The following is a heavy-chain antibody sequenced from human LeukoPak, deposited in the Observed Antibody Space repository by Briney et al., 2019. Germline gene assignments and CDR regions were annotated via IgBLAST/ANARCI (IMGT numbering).Heavy chain of an antibody. CDR2: IKQDGSEK. D-gene: IGHD1-26*01. V-gene: IGHV3-7*03. CDR1: GLTLSSYW. Sequence: GGSLRLSCAASGLTLSSYWMSWVRQAPGKGLKWVANIKQDGSEKYYVDSVKGRFTISRDNAKNSLYLQMNSLRVEDTAVYYCARTGGVCGQGTLVTVSS. J-gene: IGHJ4*02. CDR3: ARTGGV.